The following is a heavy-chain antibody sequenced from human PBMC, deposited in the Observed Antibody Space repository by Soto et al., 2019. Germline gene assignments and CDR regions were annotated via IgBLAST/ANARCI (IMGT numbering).Heavy chain of an antibody. V-gene: IGHV2-5*02. CDR2: IYWDDDK. CDR3: AHRNYYGSGCYGWFDP. D-gene: IGHD3-10*01. Sequence: SGPRLVNPTQTLTLTCTFSGFSLSTTRVAVGWIRQPPGKALEWLALIYWDDDKRYSPSLKSRLTITKDTSKNQVVLTMTNMDPVDTATYYCAHRNYYGSGCYGWFDPWGQGTLVTVSS. CDR1: GFSLSTTRVA. J-gene: IGHJ5*02.